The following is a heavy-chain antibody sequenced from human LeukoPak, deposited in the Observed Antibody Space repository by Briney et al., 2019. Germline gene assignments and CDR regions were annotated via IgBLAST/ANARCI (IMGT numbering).Heavy chain of an antibody. CDR2: IKEDSSDK. D-gene: IGHD3-3*01. CDR3: ARESGRFRFDS. V-gene: IGHV3-7*01. Sequence: GGSLRLSCAASGFTFNKYWMNWVRQSPGKGLEWVANIKEDSSDKNYVDSMKGRSTISRDDAKNSLYLQMNSLRVEDTAVYYCARESGRFRFDSWGQGTLVTVSS. CDR1: GFTFNKYW. J-gene: IGHJ5*01.